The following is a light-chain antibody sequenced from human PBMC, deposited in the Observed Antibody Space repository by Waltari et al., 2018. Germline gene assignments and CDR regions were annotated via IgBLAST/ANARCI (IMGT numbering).Light chain of an antibody. Sequence: IVITPSPATLSLSPGVRAPLPCRASQSVSSNLAWYQQKPGQAPRLLIYGASTRATGIPARFSGSGSGTEFTLTISSLQSEDFAVYYCQQYNNWPRTFGQGTKVEIK. V-gene: IGKV3-15*01. CDR1: QSVSSN. J-gene: IGKJ1*01. CDR3: QQYNNWPRT. CDR2: GAS.